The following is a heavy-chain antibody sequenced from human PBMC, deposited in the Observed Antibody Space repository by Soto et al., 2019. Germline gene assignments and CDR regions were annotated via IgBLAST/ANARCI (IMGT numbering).Heavy chain of an antibody. CDR2: INAGNGNT. D-gene: IGHD5-12*01. Sequence: QVQLVQSGAEEKKPGASVKVSCKASGYTFTSYAMHWVRQAPGQRLEWMGWINAGNGNTKYSQKVQGRVTITRDTSASTAYMKLSSLRSEDTAVYYCARWTPVCFDPWGQGTLVTVSS. J-gene: IGHJ5*02. CDR3: ARWTPVCFDP. V-gene: IGHV1-3*05. CDR1: GYTFTSYA.